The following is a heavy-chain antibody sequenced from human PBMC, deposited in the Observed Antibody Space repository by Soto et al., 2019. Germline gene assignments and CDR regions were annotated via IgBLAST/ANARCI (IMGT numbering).Heavy chain of an antibody. D-gene: IGHD5-12*01. J-gene: IGHJ4*02. CDR1: GFTFSSFA. CDR2: IWYDGSNQ. CDR3: ARAVAYSDYPWGIDY. V-gene: IGHV3-33*01. Sequence: QVQLVESGGGVVQPVRSLRLSCAASGFTFSSFAMHWVRQAPGKGLEWVALIWYDGSNQYYAASVEGRFTISRDKSRSTLYLQMNSLGADDTAVYFCARAVAYSDYPWGIDYWGQGTLVTVSS.